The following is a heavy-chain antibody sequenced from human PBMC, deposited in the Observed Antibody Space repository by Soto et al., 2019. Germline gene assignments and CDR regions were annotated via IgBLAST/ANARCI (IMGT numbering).Heavy chain of an antibody. CDR3: ASVEGENWFDP. J-gene: IGHJ5*02. CDR2: IYYSGST. Sequence: QVQLQESGPGLVRPSETLSLTCTISGGSISTYYWSWIRQPPGKGLEWIGYIYYSGSTNYNPSLKSRVTISVDTSKNQFSLTLSSVTAADTAVYYCASVEGENWFDPWGQGTLVTVSS. D-gene: IGHD3-16*01. CDR1: GGSISTYY. V-gene: IGHV4-59*01.